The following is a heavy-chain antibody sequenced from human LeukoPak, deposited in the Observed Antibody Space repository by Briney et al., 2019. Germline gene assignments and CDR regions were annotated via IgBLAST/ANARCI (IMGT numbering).Heavy chain of an antibody. D-gene: IGHD2-2*01. CDR1: GYTLTELS. Sequence: GASVTVSCKVSGYTLTELSMHWVRQAPGKGLEWMGGFDPEDGETIYAQKFQGRVTMTEDTSTDTAYMELSSLRSEDTAVYYCATSRRYCSSTSCFPEDYYYYYGMDVWGQGTTVTVSS. V-gene: IGHV1-24*01. CDR2: FDPEDGET. J-gene: IGHJ6*02. CDR3: ATSRRYCSSTSCFPEDYYYYYGMDV.